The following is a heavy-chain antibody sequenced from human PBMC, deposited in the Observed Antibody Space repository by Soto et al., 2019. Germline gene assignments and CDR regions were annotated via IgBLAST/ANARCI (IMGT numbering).Heavy chain of an antibody. Sequence: SETLSLTCAVSADSITTDDYYWGWIRQPPGKGLEWLGSIYYSRSTYYNPSLKSRLTISVDTSKNQFSLKVTSVTAADTAMYYCASYAPLYDSSGYYFDNWGQGTLVTVSS. V-gene: IGHV4-30-4*08. J-gene: IGHJ4*02. CDR1: ADSITTDDYY. CDR2: IYYSRST. D-gene: IGHD3-22*01. CDR3: ASYAPLYDSSGYYFDN.